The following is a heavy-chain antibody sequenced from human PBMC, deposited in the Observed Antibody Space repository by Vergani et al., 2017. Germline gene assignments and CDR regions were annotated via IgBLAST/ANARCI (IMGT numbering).Heavy chain of an antibody. J-gene: IGHJ3*01. CDR2: IYPGDSNT. D-gene: IGHD3-10*01. Sequence: EVQLVQSGAEVKKPGESLKISCQGSGYTFTNYWIGWVRQMPGKGLEWMGVIYPGDSNTRYSPSFQGQVTISADKSINTAYLQWSSLEASDTATYFCASGGHGSENGGALQLWGQGTNITVSS. V-gene: IGHV5-51*03. CDR3: ASGGHGSENGGALQL. CDR1: GYTFTNYW.